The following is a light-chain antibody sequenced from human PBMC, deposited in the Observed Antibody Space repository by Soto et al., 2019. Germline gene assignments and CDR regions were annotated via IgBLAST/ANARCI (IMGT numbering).Light chain of an antibody. Sequence: EIVLTQSRGTLSLSPGERATLSCRASQSVSSSYLAWYQQKPGQAPRLLIYGASSRATGIPDRFSGSGSGTDFTLTISRLEPEDFAVYYCQQYSGSPGFTFGPGTKVDIK. CDR2: GAS. V-gene: IGKV3-20*01. J-gene: IGKJ3*01. CDR3: QQYSGSPGFT. CDR1: QSVSSSY.